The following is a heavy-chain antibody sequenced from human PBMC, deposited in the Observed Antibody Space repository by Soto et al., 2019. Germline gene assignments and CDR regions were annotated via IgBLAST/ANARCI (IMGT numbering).Heavy chain of an antibody. CDR3: ASEVGGASLFDY. Sequence: SVKVSCKASGGTFSSYAISWVRQAPGQGLEWMGGIIPIFGTANYAQKFQGRVTITADESTSAAYMELSSLRSEDTAVYYCASEVGGASLFDYWGQGTLVTVSS. CDR2: IIPIFGTA. D-gene: IGHD3-10*01. V-gene: IGHV1-69*13. J-gene: IGHJ4*02. CDR1: GGTFSSYA.